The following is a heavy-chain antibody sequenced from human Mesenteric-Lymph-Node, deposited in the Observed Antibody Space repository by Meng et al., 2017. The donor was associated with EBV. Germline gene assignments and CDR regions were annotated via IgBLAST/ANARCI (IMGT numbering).Heavy chain of an antibody. Sequence: QITLKESGPTLVKPTQSLRLTCTFSGFSLSTSGVGVGWIRQPPGKALEWLALIYWDDDKRYSPSLKRRLTITKDTSKNQVVLTMTNMDPVDTATYYCTHRGGDIFQNWGQGTLVTVSS. D-gene: IGHD2-15*01. CDR2: IYWDDDK. CDR1: GFSLSTSGVG. J-gene: IGHJ1*01. V-gene: IGHV2-5*02. CDR3: THRGGDIFQN.